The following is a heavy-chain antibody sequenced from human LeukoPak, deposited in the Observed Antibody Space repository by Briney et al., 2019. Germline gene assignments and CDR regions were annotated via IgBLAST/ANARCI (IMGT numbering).Heavy chain of an antibody. CDR3: ARDLGFVVVVHAFDI. Sequence: SETLSLTCTVSGYSISSGYYWGWIRQPPGKGLEWIGSIYHSGSTYYNPSLKSRVTISVDTSKNQFSLKLSSVTAADTAVNYCARDLGFVVVVHAFDIWGQGTMVTVSS. CDR1: GYSISSGYY. CDR2: IYHSGST. V-gene: IGHV4-38-2*02. J-gene: IGHJ3*02. D-gene: IGHD2-15*01.